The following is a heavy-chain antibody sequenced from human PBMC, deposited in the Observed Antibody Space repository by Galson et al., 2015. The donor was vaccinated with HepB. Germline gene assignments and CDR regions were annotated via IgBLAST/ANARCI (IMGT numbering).Heavy chain of an antibody. CDR1: GFTFSLFS. D-gene: IGHD5-24*01. V-gene: IGHV3-64D*06. J-gene: IGHJ4*02. Sequence: SLRLSCAASGFTFSLFSMHWVRQAPGKGLEFVSGITRNAYNTDYSDSAKGRFTISRDDSKKELYLQMTSLRPEDTAIYYCVKGVFGDGWDFWGQGTLVTVSS. CDR3: VKGVFGDGWDF. CDR2: ITRNAYNT.